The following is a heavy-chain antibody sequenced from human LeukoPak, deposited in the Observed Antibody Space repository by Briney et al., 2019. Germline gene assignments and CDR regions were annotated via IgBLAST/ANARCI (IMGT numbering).Heavy chain of an antibody. D-gene: IGHD3-10*01. Sequence: SETLFLTCTVSGGSISSYYWSWIRQPARKGLEWIWRIYTSGSTNYNPSLKSRVTMSVDTSKNQFSLKLCSVTAADTAVYYCARGVRGVVDYWGQGTLVTVYS. J-gene: IGHJ4*02. CDR3: ARGVRGVVDY. V-gene: IGHV4-4*07. CDR1: GGSISSYY. CDR2: IYTSGST.